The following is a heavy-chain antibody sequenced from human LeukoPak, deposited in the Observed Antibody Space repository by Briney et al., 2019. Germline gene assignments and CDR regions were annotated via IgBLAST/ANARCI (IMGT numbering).Heavy chain of an antibody. Sequence: KPSETLSLTCTVSGGSISSSSYYWGWIRQPPGKGLEWIGSIYYSGSTYYNPSLKSRVTISVDTSKNQFSLQLNSVTPEDTAVYYCARAATYSSSWVFDYWGQGTLVTVSS. CDR3: ARAATYSSSWVFDY. V-gene: IGHV4-39*01. D-gene: IGHD6-13*01. J-gene: IGHJ4*02. CDR1: GGSISSSSYY. CDR2: IYYSGST.